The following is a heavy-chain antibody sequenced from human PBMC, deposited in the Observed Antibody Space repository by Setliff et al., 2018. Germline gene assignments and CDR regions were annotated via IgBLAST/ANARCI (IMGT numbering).Heavy chain of an antibody. CDR2: FRPSGRT. J-gene: IGHJ4*02. V-gene: IGHV4-38-2*01. Sequence: SETLSLTCAVSGYWGWIRQPPGKGGLEWIGSFRPSGRTYYNPSLKSRVTISVDTSKNQFSLTLSSVTAADTAVYYCARLPNYVWGSPVDYWGQGTLVTVSS. CDR3: ARLPNYVWGSPVDY. CDR1: GY. D-gene: IGHD3-16*01.